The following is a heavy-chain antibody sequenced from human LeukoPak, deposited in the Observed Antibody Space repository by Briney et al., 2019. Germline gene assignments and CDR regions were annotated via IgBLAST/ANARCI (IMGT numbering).Heavy chain of an antibody. CDR1: GFTFSSYS. Sequence: GGSLRLSCAASGFTFSSYSMNWVRQAPGRGLEWVSSISSSSSYIYYADSVKGRFTISRDNAKNSLYLQMNSLRAEDTAVYYCARDREYDFWSGYYTYLDYWGQGTLVTVSS. D-gene: IGHD3-3*01. CDR3: ARDREYDFWSGYYTYLDY. J-gene: IGHJ4*02. V-gene: IGHV3-21*01. CDR2: ISSSSSYI.